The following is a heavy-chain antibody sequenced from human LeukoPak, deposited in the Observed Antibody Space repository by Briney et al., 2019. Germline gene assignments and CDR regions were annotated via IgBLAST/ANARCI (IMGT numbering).Heavy chain of an antibody. Sequence: ASVKVSCKASGYTFTSYGISWVRQAPGQGLEWMGWISAYNGNTNYAQKLQGRVTMTTDTSTSTAYMELRSLRSDDTAVYYCARVRGSYYYGSGSYYNPYYYDMDVWGQGTTVTVSS. CDR3: ARVRGSYYYGSGSYYNPYYYDMDV. J-gene: IGHJ6*02. CDR1: GYTFTSYG. V-gene: IGHV1-18*01. CDR2: ISAYNGNT. D-gene: IGHD3-10*01.